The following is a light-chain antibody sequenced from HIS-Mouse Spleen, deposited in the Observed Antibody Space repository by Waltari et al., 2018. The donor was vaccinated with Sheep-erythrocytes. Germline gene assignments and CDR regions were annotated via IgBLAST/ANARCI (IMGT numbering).Light chain of an antibody. Sequence: QSALTQPRSVSGSPGQSVTISCTGTSSDVGGFNYVSWYQQHPGKAPKLMIYDVSKRPSGVPDCFPGSKSCNTASLTISVLQAEDEADYYCGSYAGSYNHVFATGTKVTV. CDR2: DVS. J-gene: IGLJ1*01. CDR1: SSDVGGFNY. CDR3: GSYAGSYNHV. V-gene: IGLV2-11*01.